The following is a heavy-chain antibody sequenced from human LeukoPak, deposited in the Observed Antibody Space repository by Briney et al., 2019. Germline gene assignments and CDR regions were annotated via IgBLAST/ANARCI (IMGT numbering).Heavy chain of an antibody. CDR2: ITGSGDST. CDR3: VRAGWLLPQDIFDI. D-gene: IGHD3-22*01. J-gene: IGHJ3*02. CDR1: GFTFSSFA. V-gene: IGHV3-23*01. Sequence: GGSLRLSCAASGFTFSSFAMNWVRQAPGKGLEWVSAITGSGDSTFYGDSVKGRFTISRDNSKNTLYLQMNSLRVADTAVYYCVRAGWLLPQDIFDIWGQGTKVTVSS.